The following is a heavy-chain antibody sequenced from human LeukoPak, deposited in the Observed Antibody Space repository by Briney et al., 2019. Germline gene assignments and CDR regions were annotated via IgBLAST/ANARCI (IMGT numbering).Heavy chain of an antibody. Sequence: GESLKISCKGSGYSFTNYWISWVRQMPGKRLEWMGRIDPSDSYTNYSPSFQGHVTISADKSISTAHLQWSSLKAPDTAMYYCARTRGDYYSYYGMDVWGQGTTVTVSS. J-gene: IGHJ6*02. D-gene: IGHD7-27*01. CDR3: ARTRGDYYSYYGMDV. CDR1: GYSFTNYW. CDR2: IDPSDSYT. V-gene: IGHV5-10-1*01.